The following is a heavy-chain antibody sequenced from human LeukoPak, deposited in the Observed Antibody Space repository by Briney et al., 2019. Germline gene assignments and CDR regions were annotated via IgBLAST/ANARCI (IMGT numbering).Heavy chain of an antibody. Sequence: SETLSLTCTVSGGSISSYYWSWIRQPPGKGLEWIGYIYYSGSTNYNPSLKSRVTISVDTSKNQFSLKLSSVTAADTAVYYCARGGNWNDESWFDPWGQGTLVTVSS. D-gene: IGHD1-1*01. CDR3: ARGGNWNDESWFDP. J-gene: IGHJ5*02. V-gene: IGHV4-59*01. CDR2: IYYSGST. CDR1: GGSISSYY.